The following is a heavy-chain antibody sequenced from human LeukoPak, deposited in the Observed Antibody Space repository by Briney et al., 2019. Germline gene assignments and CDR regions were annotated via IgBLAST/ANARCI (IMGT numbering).Heavy chain of an antibody. V-gene: IGHV3-7*01. CDR3: AKDAQRGFDYSNSLEH. CDR2: IKHDGSEK. Sequence: GGSLRLSCAASGFTFSSYWMSWVRQAPGKGLEWVANIKHDGSEKYYVDSVKGRFTISRDNAKNSLYLQMNSLRAEDTAVYYCAKDAQRGFDYSNSLEHWGQGSLVTVSS. D-gene: IGHD4-11*01. CDR1: GFTFSSYW. J-gene: IGHJ4*02.